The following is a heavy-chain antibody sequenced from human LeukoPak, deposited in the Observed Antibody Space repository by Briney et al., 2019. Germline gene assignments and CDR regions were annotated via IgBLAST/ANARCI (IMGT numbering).Heavy chain of an antibody. J-gene: IGHJ4*02. D-gene: IGHD5-24*01. CDR1: GYTFTGYY. V-gene: IGHV1-2*02. Sequence: ASVKVSCKASGYTFTGYYIHWVRQAPGQGFEWMGWINPNSGAADYAQKFYGRVTMTRDTSISTAYIELSRLRSDDTAVYYCARVRDGYNYNFDYWGQGTLVTVSS. CDR3: ARVRDGYNYNFDY. CDR2: INPNSGAA.